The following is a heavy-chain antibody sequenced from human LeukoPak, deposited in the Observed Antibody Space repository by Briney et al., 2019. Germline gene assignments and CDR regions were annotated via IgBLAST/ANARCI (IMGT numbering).Heavy chain of an antibody. D-gene: IGHD6-19*01. Sequence: GGSLRLSCAVSGFNFSNYAMSWVRQAPGRGLEWVSLVSGSGATTYYTDSVKGRFTISRDNSKNTLYLQMNRLGADDTAIFYCARAIAVAGAPFEYWGQGTLVTVSS. CDR1: GFNFSNYA. V-gene: IGHV3-23*01. CDR2: VSGSGATT. J-gene: IGHJ4*02. CDR3: ARAIAVAGAPFEY.